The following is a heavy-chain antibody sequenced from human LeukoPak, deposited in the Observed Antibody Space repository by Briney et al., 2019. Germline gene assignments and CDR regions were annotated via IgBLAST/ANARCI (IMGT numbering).Heavy chain of an antibody. D-gene: IGHD1-1*01. V-gene: IGHV4-30-2*01. J-gene: IGHJ3*02. Sequence: SETLSLTCAVSGGSISSGGYSWSWIRQPPGKGLEWIGYIYHSGSTYYNPSLKSRVTISVDRSKNQFSLKLSSVTAADTAVYYCARRTEEHAFDIWAKGQWSPSLQ. CDR1: GGSISSGGYS. CDR2: IYHSGST. CDR3: ARRTEEHAFDI.